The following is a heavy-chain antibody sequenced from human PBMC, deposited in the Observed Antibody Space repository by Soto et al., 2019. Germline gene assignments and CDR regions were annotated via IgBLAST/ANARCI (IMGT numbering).Heavy chain of an antibody. CDR1: GGSFSGYY. J-gene: IGHJ4*02. CDR2: INHSGNT. V-gene: IGHV4-34*01. CDR3: ARETSMAKTLDY. D-gene: IGHD3-10*01. Sequence: SETLSLTCAVYGGSFSGYYWSWIRQPPGKGLEWIGEINHSGNTNYNPSLKSRVTISVDTSKNQFSLKLSSVTAADTAVYYCARETSMAKTLDYWGQGTLVTVSS.